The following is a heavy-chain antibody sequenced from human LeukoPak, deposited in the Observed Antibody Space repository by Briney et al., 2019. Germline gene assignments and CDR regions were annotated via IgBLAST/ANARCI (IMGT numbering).Heavy chain of an antibody. CDR3: ARREASREYQLLFHFDY. D-gene: IGHD2-2*01. Sequence: GGSLKISCKGSGYSFTSYWIGWVRQMPGKGLEWMGIIYPGDSDTRYSPSFQGQVTISADKSISTAYLQWSSLKASDTAMYYCARREASREYQLLFHFDYWGQGTLVTVSS. CDR2: IYPGDSDT. CDR1: GYSFTSYW. V-gene: IGHV5-51*01. J-gene: IGHJ4*02.